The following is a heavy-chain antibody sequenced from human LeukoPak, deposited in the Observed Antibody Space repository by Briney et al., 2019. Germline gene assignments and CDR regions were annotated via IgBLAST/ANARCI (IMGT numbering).Heavy chain of an antibody. CDR3: ARARYFDWLLYMTYYYGMDV. Sequence: ASVKVSCKASGYTFTSHDINWVRQATGQGLEWMGWMNPNSGNTGYAQKFQGRVTMTRNTSIGTAYMELSSLRSEDTAVYYCARARYFDWLLYMTYYYGMDVWGQGTTVTVSS. V-gene: IGHV1-8*01. D-gene: IGHD3-9*01. CDR1: GYTFTSHD. J-gene: IGHJ6*02. CDR2: MNPNSGNT.